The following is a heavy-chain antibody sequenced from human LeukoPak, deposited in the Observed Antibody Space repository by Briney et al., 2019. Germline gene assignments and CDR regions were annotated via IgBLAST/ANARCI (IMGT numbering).Heavy chain of an antibody. D-gene: IGHD3-10*01. Sequence: GGSLRLSCAASGFTFTNYVMSWVRQAPGKGLEWISYISSTRPTIYYADSVKGRFTISRDDAKSSLYLQMNSLRVEDTAVYYCAKGVTYGGAAFDVWGQGTTVTVSS. CDR2: ISSTRPTI. V-gene: IGHV3-48*01. CDR1: GFTFTNYV. J-gene: IGHJ3*01. CDR3: AKGVTYGGAAFDV.